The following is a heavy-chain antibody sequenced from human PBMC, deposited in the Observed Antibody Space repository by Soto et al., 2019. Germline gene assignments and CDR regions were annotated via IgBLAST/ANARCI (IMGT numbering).Heavy chain of an antibody. V-gene: IGHV4-59*08. CDR1: GGSISSYY. J-gene: IGHJ5*02. CDR2: IYYSGST. Sequence: PSETLSLTCTVSGGSISSYYWSWIRQPPGKGLEWIGYIYYSGSTYYNPSLKSRVTISVDTSKNQFSLKLSSVTAADTAVYYCARVFRALYYDFWSGENWFDPWGQGTLVTVSS. CDR3: ARVFRALYYDFWSGENWFDP. D-gene: IGHD3-3*01.